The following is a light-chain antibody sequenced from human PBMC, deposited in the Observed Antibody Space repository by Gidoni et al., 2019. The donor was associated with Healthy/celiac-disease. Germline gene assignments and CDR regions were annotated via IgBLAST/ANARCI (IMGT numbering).Light chain of an antibody. V-gene: IGKV1-5*01. CDR1: QSISSW. Sequence: DIKMTQSPSTLSASVGDRVTITCRASQSISSWLAWYQQKPGKAPKLLIYDASSLESGVPSRFSGSGSGTEFTLTISSLQPDDFATYYCQQYKSYLWTFGQGTKVEIK. CDR2: DAS. CDR3: QQYKSYLWT. J-gene: IGKJ1*01.